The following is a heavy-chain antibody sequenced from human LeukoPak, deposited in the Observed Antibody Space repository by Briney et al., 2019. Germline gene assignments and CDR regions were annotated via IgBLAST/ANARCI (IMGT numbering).Heavy chain of an antibody. CDR3: ASLNQRYYYDSSVNKAIFDY. CDR1: GYTFTSYY. Sequence: ASVKVSCKASGYTFTSYYMHWARQAPGQGLEWMGWINPNSGGTNYAQKFQGRVTMTRDTSISTAYMELSRLRSDDTAVYYCASLNQRYYYDSSVNKAIFDYWGQGTLVTVSS. J-gene: IGHJ4*02. D-gene: IGHD3-22*01. CDR2: INPNSGGT. V-gene: IGHV1-2*02.